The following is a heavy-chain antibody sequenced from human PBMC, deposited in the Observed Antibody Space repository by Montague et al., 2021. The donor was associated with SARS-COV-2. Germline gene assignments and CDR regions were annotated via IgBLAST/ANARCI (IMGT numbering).Heavy chain of an antibody. CDR1: GGSISSGYSY. CDR2: IDPGGNT. J-gene: IGHJ4*02. CDR3: AIVYTVTYYFDY. V-gene: IGHV4-61*02. Sequence: TLSLTCTVSGGSISSGYSYWSWIRGPAGKGLEWFGLIDPGGNTSYXRCVKSRGTISVDTSKNQFSLKLSSVTAADTAVYYYAIVYTVTYYFDYWCRGTLVTVSS. D-gene: IGHD4-17*01.